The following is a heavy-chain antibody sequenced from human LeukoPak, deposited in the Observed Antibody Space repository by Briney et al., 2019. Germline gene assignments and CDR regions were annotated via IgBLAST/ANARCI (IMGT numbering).Heavy chain of an antibody. Sequence: GESLKISCKGSGYNFNTYWIGWVRQMPGKGLEWMGIIYPGDSDTRYSPSFQGQVTISVDKSISTAYLQWSSLKASDTAMYYCARRRCGGDCSFSLFDYWGQGTLVTVSS. J-gene: IGHJ4*02. D-gene: IGHD2-21*02. CDR2: IYPGDSDT. CDR3: ARRRCGGDCSFSLFDY. CDR1: GYNFNTYW. V-gene: IGHV5-51*01.